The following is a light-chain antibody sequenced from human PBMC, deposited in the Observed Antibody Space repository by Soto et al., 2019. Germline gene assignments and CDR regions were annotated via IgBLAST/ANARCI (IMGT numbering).Light chain of an antibody. CDR2: EVS. V-gene: IGLV2-14*01. CDR1: SSAVGGNNH. J-gene: IGLJ1*01. Sequence: QAALTQPASVSGSPVQSITITCTGPSSAVGGNNHVSWYPHHPGQSHKLMIYEVSNRPSGVSNRFSVSKSGNTASLTISGLQAEDEADYYSSSFTSRSTTCIFATGRKVTLL. CDR3: SSFTSRSTTCI.